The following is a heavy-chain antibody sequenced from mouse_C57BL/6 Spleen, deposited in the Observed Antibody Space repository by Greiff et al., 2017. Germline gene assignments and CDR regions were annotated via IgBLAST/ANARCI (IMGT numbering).Heavy chain of an antibody. V-gene: IGHV1-82*01. CDR3: ARLGGPYYFDY. CDR1: GYAFSSSW. CDR2: IYPGDGDT. Sequence: QVQLKQSGPELVKPGASVKISCKASGYAFSSSWMNWVKQRPGKGLEWIGRIYPGDGDTNYNGKFKGKAKLTADKSSSTAYMQLSSLTSEDSAVYFCARLGGPYYFDYWGQGTTLTVSS. J-gene: IGHJ2*01.